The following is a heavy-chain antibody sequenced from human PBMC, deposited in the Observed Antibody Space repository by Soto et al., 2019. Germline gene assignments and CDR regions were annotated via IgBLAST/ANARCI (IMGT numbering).Heavy chain of an antibody. V-gene: IGHV3-33*01. CDR2: IWYDGSNK. CDR1: GFTFSSYG. Sequence: GGSLRLSCAASGFTFSSYGMHWVRQAPGKGLEWVAVIWYDGSNKYYADSVKGRFTISRDNSKNTLYLQMNSLRAEDTAVYYCARCPELEDYFDYWGQGTLVTVSS. D-gene: IGHD1-7*01. CDR3: ARCPELEDYFDY. J-gene: IGHJ4*02.